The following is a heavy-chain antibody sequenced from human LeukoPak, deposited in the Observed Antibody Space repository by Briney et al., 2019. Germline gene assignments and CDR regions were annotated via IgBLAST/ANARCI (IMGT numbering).Heavy chain of an antibody. V-gene: IGHV1-8*03. CDR3: ARGRAYSNYGASYYYYMDV. J-gene: IGHJ6*03. CDR1: GYTFTNYD. Sequence: ASVTVSCKASGYTFTNYDINWVRQATGQGLEWMGWMNPNSGNTGYAEKFQGRVTITRDTSITTAYMELSSLRSEDSAVYYCARGRAYSNYGASYYYYMDVWGKGPTVTVSS. CDR2: MNPNSGNT. D-gene: IGHD4-11*01.